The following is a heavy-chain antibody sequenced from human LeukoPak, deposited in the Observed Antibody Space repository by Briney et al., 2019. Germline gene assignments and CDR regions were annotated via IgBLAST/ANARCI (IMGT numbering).Heavy chain of an antibody. CDR1: GDSISSYF. CDR2: IYFSGST. CDR3: ARDRDGVSPDY. D-gene: IGHD5-24*01. V-gene: IGHV4-59*01. Sequence: PSETLSLTCTVPGDSISSYFWSWIRQPPGKGLEWIGYIYFSGSTNYNPSLKSRVTMSLDTSRNQFSLKLNSVTAADTAVYYCARDRDGVSPDYWGQGTMVTVSS. J-gene: IGHJ4*02.